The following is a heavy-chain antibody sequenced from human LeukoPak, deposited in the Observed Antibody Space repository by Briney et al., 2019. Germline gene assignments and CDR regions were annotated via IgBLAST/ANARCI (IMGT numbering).Heavy chain of an antibody. J-gene: IGHJ4*02. CDR2: IKQDGSEK. CDR1: GFTFSSYW. V-gene: IGHV3-7*01. CDR3: ARDWGVSGSDPQGY. D-gene: IGHD3-10*01. Sequence: PGGTLRLSCAASGFTFSSYWMSWVRQAPGKGLEWVANIKQDGSEKYYVDSVKGRFTISRDNAKNSLYLQMNSLRAEDTAVYYCARDWGVSGSDPQGYWGQGTLVTVSS.